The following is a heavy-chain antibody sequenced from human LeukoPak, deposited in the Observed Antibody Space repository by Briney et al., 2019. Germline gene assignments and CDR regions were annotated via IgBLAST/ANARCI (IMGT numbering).Heavy chain of an antibody. J-gene: IGHJ4*02. V-gene: IGHV3-48*03. Sequence: GGSLRLSYAASGFTFSSYEMNWVRQAPGKGLEWVSYISSSGSTIYYADSVKGRFTISRDNAKNSLYLQMNSLRAEDTAVYYCARDKTYGDYWGYFDYWGQGTLVTVSS. CDR3: ARDKTYGDYWGYFDY. CDR1: GFTFSSYE. CDR2: ISSSGSTI. D-gene: IGHD4-17*01.